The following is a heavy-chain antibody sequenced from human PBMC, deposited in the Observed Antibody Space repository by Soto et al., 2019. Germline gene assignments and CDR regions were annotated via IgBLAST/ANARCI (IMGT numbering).Heavy chain of an antibody. J-gene: IGHJ5*02. CDR3: ARAHTDIVVVPAAIANWFDP. CDR2: INHSGST. CDR1: GGSFSGYY. V-gene: IGHV4-34*01. Sequence: QVQLQQWGAGLLKPSETLSLTCAVYGGSFSGYYWSWIRQPPGKGLEWIGEINHSGSTNYNPSLKRRVTISVDTSKNQFSLKLSSVTAADTAVYYCARAHTDIVVVPAAIANWFDPWGQGTLVTVSS. D-gene: IGHD2-2*02.